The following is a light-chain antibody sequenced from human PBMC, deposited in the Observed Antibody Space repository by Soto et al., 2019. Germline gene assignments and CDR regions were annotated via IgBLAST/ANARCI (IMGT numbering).Light chain of an antibody. J-gene: IGLJ1*01. CDR3: GTWDSSLSAEV. CDR1: SSDIGAYDY. CDR2: DNN. V-gene: IGLV1-51*01. Sequence: QSVLTQPASLSGSPGQSITISCTGTSSDIGAYDYVSWFQQHPGKAPKLLIYDNNKRPSGIPDRFSGSKSGTSATLGITGLQTGDEADYYCGTWDSSLSAEVFGTGNKVTVL.